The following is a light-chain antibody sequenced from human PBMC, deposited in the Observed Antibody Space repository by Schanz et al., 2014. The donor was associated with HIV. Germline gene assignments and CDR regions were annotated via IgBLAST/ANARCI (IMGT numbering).Light chain of an antibody. CDR1: QSISSSL. J-gene: IGKJ4*01. CDR3: QQYVTSTRIT. CDR2: AAS. V-gene: IGKV3-20*01. Sequence: EIVLTQSPGTLSLSPGERGTLSCRASQSISSSLLAWYQKKPGQAPTLLIYAASSRASGIPDRFSGSGSGTDFTLTISRLEPEDSAVYYCQQYVTSTRITFGGGTKVEIK.